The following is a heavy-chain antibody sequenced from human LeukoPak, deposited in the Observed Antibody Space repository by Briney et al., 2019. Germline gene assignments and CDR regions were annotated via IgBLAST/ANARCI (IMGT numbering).Heavy chain of an antibody. CDR3: ARHPPRPSSGWYSGFDY. V-gene: IGHV4-39*01. D-gene: IGHD6-13*01. CDR2: IYYSGNSYSSGNT. Sequence: SETLSLTCSVSGASISSDSYYWGWVRQPPGKGLEGIGSIYYSGNSYSSGNTYYNPSLQSRLTISVDTSENQFSLMLSSVTAADTAFYYCARHPPRPSSGWYSGFDYWGLGTMVTVSS. J-gene: IGHJ4*02. CDR1: GASISSDSYY.